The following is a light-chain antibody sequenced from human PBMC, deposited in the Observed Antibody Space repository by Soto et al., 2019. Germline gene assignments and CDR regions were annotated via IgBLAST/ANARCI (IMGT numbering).Light chain of an antibody. Sequence: DIHITQSPSSLSASVGDRVTITCQASQDIKNYLNWYQQKSGKAPKLLIYDASDLETGVPSRFSGSGSGTDFTFTINSLQPEDIATYYCQQYDNLPLTLGGGTKVDIK. J-gene: IGKJ4*01. CDR2: DAS. CDR3: QQYDNLPLT. V-gene: IGKV1-33*01. CDR1: QDIKNY.